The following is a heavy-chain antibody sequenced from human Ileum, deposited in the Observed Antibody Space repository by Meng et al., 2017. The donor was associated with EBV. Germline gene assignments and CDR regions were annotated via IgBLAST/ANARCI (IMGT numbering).Heavy chain of an antibody. V-gene: IGHV4-39*01. CDR3: ARRRGDHDYLDD. D-gene: IGHD4-17*01. Sequence: QLPRRESAPGLVKPSVTMFLNCASSGGSISNGDYCWDWIRQAPGKGLEWITSLCPSGNTYNNPSLKSRVTTSVDTSKNQFSLWLNSMTAADTAVYYCARRRGDHDYLDDWGQGTLVTVSS. CDR2: LCPSGNT. J-gene: IGHJ4*02. CDR1: GGSISNGDYC.